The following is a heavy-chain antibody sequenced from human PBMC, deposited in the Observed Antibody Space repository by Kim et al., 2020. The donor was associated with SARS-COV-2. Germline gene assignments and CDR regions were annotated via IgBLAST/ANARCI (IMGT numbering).Heavy chain of an antibody. D-gene: IGHD5-18*01. Sequence: GGSLRLSCAASGFTFGDYAMHWVRQAPGKGLEWVSGISWNSGSIGYADSVKGRFTISRDNAKNSLYLQMNSLRAEDTASYYCAKDRGYSYGLSPWFDPWGQGTLVTVSS. V-gene: IGHV3-9*01. J-gene: IGHJ5*02. CDR3: AKDRGYSYGLSPWFDP. CDR1: GFTFGDYA. CDR2: ISWNSGSI.